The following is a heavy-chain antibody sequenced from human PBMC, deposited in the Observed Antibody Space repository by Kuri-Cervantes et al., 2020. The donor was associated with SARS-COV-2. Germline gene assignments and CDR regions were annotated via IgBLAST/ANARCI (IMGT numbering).Heavy chain of an antibody. V-gene: IGHV1-2*02. J-gene: IGHJ6*03. CDR1: GYTFTGYY. CDR2: INPNSGGT. D-gene: IGHD2-15*01. Sequence: ASVNVSCQASGYTFTGYYMHWVRQAPGQGLEWMGWINPNSGGTNYAQKFQGRVTMTRDTSISTAYMELSRLRSDDTAVYYCARDVCSGGSCYHYYMDVWGKGNTVNISS. CDR3: ARDVCSGGSCYHYYMDV.